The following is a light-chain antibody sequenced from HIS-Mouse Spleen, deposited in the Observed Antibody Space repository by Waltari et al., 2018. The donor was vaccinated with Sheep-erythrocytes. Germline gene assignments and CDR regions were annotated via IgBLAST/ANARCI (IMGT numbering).Light chain of an antibody. CDR2: DVS. Sequence: QSALTQPRSVSGSPGQSVTIPRTGTSSAVGGYNYVSWYQQHPGKAPKLMIYDVSKRPSGVPDRFSGSKSGNTASLTISGLQAEDEADYYCCSYAGSYNYVFGTGTKVTVL. J-gene: IGLJ1*01. CDR1: SSAVGGYNY. CDR3: CSYAGSYNYV. V-gene: IGLV2-11*01.